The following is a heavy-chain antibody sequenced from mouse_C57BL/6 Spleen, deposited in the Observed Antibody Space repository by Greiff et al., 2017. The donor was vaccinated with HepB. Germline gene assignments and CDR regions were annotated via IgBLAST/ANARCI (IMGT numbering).Heavy chain of an antibody. D-gene: IGHD1-1*01. V-gene: IGHV2-2*01. CDR1: GFSLTSYG. Sequence: VKVEESGPGLVQPSQSLSITCTVSGFSLTSYGVHWVRQSPGKGLEWLGVIWSGGSTDYNAAFISRLSISKDNSKSQVFFKMNSLQADDTAIYYCARRGTTVVATPYAMDYWGQGTSVTVSS. J-gene: IGHJ4*01. CDR3: ARRGTTVVATPYAMDY. CDR2: IWSGGST.